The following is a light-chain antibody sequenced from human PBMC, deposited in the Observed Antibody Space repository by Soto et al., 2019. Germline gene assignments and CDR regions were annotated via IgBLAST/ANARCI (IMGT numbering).Light chain of an antibody. V-gene: IGLV2-14*01. CDR2: EVS. Sequence: QSVLTQPASVAGSPGQSITISCTGTSSDVGGYNFVSWYQQHPDKAPKLMIYEVSNRPSGVSNRFSGSKSGNTASLTISGLQAEDEADYYCSSFASTHTWVFGGGTKLTVL. CDR1: SSDVGGYNF. CDR3: SSFASTHTWV. J-gene: IGLJ3*02.